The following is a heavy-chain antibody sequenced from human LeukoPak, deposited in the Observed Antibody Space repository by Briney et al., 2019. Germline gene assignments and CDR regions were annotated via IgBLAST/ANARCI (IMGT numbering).Heavy chain of an antibody. CDR2: INSADNVQ. CDR1: GFSLRSSE. CDR3: ARDTVNGPFVISLDL. V-gene: IGHV3-48*03. Sequence: GGSLRLSCAASGFSLRSSEMNWVRQAPGKGPEWVAHINSADNVQYYTDSVRGRFTMSRDNAKDLLLLQMNSLRDDDTAVYYCARDTVNGPFVISLDLWGQGVLVTVSS. J-gene: IGHJ5*02. D-gene: IGHD2-8*01.